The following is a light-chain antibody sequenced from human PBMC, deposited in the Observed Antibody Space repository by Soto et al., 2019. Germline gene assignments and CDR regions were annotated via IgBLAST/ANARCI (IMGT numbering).Light chain of an antibody. CDR1: QRGTSNY. Sequence: EVVMTQSPATLSVSPGERATLSCRASQRGTSNYLAWYQQKPGQAPRLLIYGVSSRATGVPDRFSGSGSGTDFTLTISRLEPEDFAVYYCQQYTDWPLTFGQGTKVEVK. J-gene: IGKJ1*01. CDR3: QQYTDWPLT. CDR2: GVS. V-gene: IGKV3-20*01.